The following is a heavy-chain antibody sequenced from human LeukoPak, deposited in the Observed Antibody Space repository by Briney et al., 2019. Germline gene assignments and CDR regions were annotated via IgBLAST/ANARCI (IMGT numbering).Heavy chain of an antibody. CDR1: GFTFSSYG. CDR2: ISYDGSNK. CDR3: ARVRTIWAAAGTRWFDP. Sequence: PGGSLRLSCAASGFTFSSYGMHWVRQAPGKGLEWVAVISYDGSNKYYADSVKGRFTISRDNSKNTLYLQMNSLRAEDTAVYYCARVRTIWAAAGTRWFDPWGQGTLVTVSS. V-gene: IGHV3-30*03. D-gene: IGHD6-13*01. J-gene: IGHJ5*02.